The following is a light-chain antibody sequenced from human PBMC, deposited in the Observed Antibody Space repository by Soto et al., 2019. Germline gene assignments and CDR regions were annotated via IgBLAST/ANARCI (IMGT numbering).Light chain of an antibody. Sequence: DIQMTQSPSTLSESVGDRVTITCRASQSISSWLAWYQQKPGKAPKLLIYKASSLESGVTSRFSGSGSGTEFTLTISSLQPDDFATYYCQQYNSYTWTFGQGTKVEIK. CDR3: QQYNSYTWT. CDR2: KAS. CDR1: QSISSW. V-gene: IGKV1-5*03. J-gene: IGKJ1*01.